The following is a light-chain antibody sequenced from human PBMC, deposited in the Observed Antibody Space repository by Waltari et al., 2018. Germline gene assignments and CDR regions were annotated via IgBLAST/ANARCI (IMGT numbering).Light chain of an antibody. V-gene: IGLV2-11*01. CDR2: DVT. J-gene: IGLJ1*01. Sequence: HSALTQSRSVSGSPGQSVTASCTGTITDFGGYDYVSWYQQHPGKAPKLIIYDVTKRPSGVPHRCSGSKSGDTASLTISGLQAEDEGDYYCCSRGGSSSFFVFGTGTTVTV. CDR1: ITDFGGYDY. CDR3: CSRGGSSSFFV.